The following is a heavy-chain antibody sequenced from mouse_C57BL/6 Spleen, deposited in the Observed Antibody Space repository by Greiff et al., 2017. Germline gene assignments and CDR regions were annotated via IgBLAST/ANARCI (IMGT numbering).Heavy chain of an antibody. V-gene: IGHV5-17*01. Sequence: EVQLVESGGGLVKPGGSLKLSCAASGFTFSDYGMHWVRQAPEKGLEWVAYISSGSSTIYYADTVKGRFTISRDNAKNTLFLQMTSLRSEDTAMYYCARLHYYGSSPYAMDYWGQGTSVTVSS. J-gene: IGHJ4*01. CDR3: ARLHYYGSSPYAMDY. CDR2: ISSGSSTI. D-gene: IGHD1-1*01. CDR1: GFTFSDYG.